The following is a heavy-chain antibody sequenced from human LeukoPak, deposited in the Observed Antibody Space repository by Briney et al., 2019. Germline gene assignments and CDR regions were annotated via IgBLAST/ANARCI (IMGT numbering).Heavy chain of an antibody. D-gene: IGHD3/OR15-3a*01. CDR3: ARDDFWTGYYTFAY. CDR1: GGSLNGFSHY. CDR2: VYSRGST. Sequence: SETLSLICSVPGGSLNGFSHYWGWIRQPPGKGLEWIGSVYSRGSTYYTPSLKSRVTISIDTSKNQFSLRLTSVTATDTAVYYCARDDFWTGYYTFAYWSQGTLVTVSS. J-gene: IGHJ4*02. V-gene: IGHV4-39*07.